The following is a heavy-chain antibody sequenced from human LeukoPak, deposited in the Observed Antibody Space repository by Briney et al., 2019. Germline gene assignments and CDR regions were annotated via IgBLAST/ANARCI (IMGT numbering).Heavy chain of an antibody. J-gene: IGHJ4*02. CDR3: ARDFTRYCSSTSCYVRGIFDC. V-gene: IGHV1-46*01. CDR2: INPSGGST. CDR1: GYTFTSYY. Sequence: ASVKVSCKASGYTFTSYYMHWVRQAPGQGLEWMGIINPSGGSTSYAQKFQGRVTMTRDMSTSTVYMELSSLRSEDTAVYYCARDFTRYCSSTSCYVRGIFDCWGQGTLVTVSS. D-gene: IGHD2-2*01.